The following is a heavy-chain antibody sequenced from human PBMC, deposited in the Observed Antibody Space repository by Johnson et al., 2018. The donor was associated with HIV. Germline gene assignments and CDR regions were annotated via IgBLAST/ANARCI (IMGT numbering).Heavy chain of an antibody. V-gene: IGHV3-30*02. J-gene: IGHJ3*02. D-gene: IGHD7-27*01. CDR1: GFTFSSYG. CDR3: AILGGGAFDI. Sequence: VQLVESGGGVVQPGGSLRLSCAASGFTFSSYGMHWVRQAPGKGLEWVAFIRYDESNKYYADSVKGRFTISSDNSTNTLYLQMDRLRAEDKVVYYCAILGGGAFDIWGQGTMVTVSS. CDR2: IRYDESNK.